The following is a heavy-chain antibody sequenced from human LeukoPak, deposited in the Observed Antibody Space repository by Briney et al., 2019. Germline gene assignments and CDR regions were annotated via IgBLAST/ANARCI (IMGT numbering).Heavy chain of an antibody. J-gene: IGHJ4*02. Sequence: GGSLRLSCAASGFTFSSYGMHWVRQAPGKGLEWVAFIRYDGSNKYYADSVKGRFTISRDNSKNTLCLQMNSLRAEDTAVYYCATLGYSSGWDDYWGQGTLVTVSS. CDR2: IRYDGSNK. CDR1: GFTFSSYG. CDR3: ATLGYSSGWDDY. D-gene: IGHD6-19*01. V-gene: IGHV3-30*02.